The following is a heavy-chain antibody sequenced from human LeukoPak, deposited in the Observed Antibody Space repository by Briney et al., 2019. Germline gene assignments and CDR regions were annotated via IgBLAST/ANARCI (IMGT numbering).Heavy chain of an antibody. Sequence: GASVKVSCKASGGTFSSYAISWVRQAPGQGLEWMGRIIPIFGTANYAQKFQGRVTITTDESTSTAYMELSSLRAEDTAVYYCARDASSYGGNSGCLDYWGQGTLVTVSS. CDR3: ARDASSYGGNSGCLDY. V-gene: IGHV1-69*05. CDR1: GGTFSSYA. CDR2: IIPIFGTA. D-gene: IGHD4-23*01. J-gene: IGHJ4*02.